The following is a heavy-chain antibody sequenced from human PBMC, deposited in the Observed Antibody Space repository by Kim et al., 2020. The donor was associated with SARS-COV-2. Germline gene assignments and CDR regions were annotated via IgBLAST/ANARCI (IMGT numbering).Heavy chain of an antibody. CDR3: ARGLRGYSRGGYFDY. CDR2: INHSGST. V-gene: IGHV4-34*01. J-gene: IGHJ4*02. D-gene: IGHD6-19*01. Sequence: SETLSLTCAVYGGSFSGYYWSWIRQPPGKGLEWIGEINHSGSTNYNPSLKSRVTISVDTSKNKFSLKLSSVTAADTAAYYCARGLRGYSRGGYFDYWGQG. CDR1: GGSFSGYY.